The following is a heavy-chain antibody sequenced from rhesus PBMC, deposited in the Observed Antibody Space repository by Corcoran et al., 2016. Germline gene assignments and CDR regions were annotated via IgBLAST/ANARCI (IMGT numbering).Heavy chain of an antibody. Sequence: EVQLVQYRPEVKKPVVSVKSSCTASGYTLPDYDMHCVGQAPRNGLEWMGRVDTEDGEAIPAQKFHDSVTITSDTSTETAYFELSSLRSEDTAVYYFATGIAADNDYFDYWGQGVLVTVSS. D-gene: IGHD6-25*01. CDR2: VDTEDGEA. J-gene: IGHJ4*01. V-gene: IGHV1-111*02. CDR1: GYTLPDYD. CDR3: ATGIAADNDYFDY.